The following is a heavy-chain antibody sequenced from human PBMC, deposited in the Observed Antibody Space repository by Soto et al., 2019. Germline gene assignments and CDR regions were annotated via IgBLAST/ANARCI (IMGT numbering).Heavy chain of an antibody. CDR2: TSYDGSNN. CDR3: ARWGTTGGLDV. CDR1: GFTFRSYV. D-gene: IGHD3-16*01. J-gene: IGHJ4*02. Sequence: ESGGGVVQPGRSLRLSCVGSGFTFRSYVIHWVRQAPGKGLEWVALTSYDGSNNFYGDSVKGRFTISRDNSRNTVELQMDSLRLEDTSLYYCARWGTTGGLDVWGQGTLVSVSS. V-gene: IGHV3-33*05.